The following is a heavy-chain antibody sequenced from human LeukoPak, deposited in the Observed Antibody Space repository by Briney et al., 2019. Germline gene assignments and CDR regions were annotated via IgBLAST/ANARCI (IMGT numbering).Heavy chain of an antibody. CDR2: ISSYRSTI. J-gene: IGHJ4*02. Sequence: GGSLRLSCAASGFTFSSYNMNWVRQAPGKGLEWVSYISSYRSTIYYADSVKGRFTISRDNSKNTLYLQMNSLRAEDTAVYYCAKDNTRYSSGWYVPFGFDYWGQGTLVTVSS. CDR3: AKDNTRYSSGWYVPFGFDY. CDR1: GFTFSSYN. D-gene: IGHD6-19*01. V-gene: IGHV3-48*01.